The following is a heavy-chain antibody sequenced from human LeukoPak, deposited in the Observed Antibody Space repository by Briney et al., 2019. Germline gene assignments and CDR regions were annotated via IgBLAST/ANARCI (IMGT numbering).Heavy chain of an antibody. Sequence: SETLSLTCTVSGGSISSYYWSWIRQPPGEKLEWIGYLYYSGSTNYNPSLGSRVTISADSSKNQFSLKLTYVTAADTAVYYCARDAKLLGAFDLWGPGTMVTVSS. CDR3: ARDAKLLGAFDL. CDR1: GGSISSYY. CDR2: LYYSGST. J-gene: IGHJ3*01. V-gene: IGHV4-59*01.